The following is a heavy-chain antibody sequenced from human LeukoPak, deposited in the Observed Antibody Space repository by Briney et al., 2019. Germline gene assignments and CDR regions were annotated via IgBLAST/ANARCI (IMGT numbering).Heavy chain of an antibody. J-gene: IGHJ4*02. CDR1: GGTFSSYT. D-gene: IGHD1-26*01. V-gene: IGHV1-69*13. Sequence: GASVKVSCKVSGGTFSSYTINWVRQAPGQGFEWMGGIIPIVETADYAQKFQGRVKITADETTTTAYLELTSLRSEDTAVYYCAGSGRFDCWGQGTLVTVS. CDR3: AGSGRFDC. CDR2: IIPIVETA.